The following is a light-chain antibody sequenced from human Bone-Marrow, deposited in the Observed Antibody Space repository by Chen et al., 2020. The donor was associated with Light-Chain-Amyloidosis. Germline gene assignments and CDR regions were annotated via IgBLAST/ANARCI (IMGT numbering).Light chain of an antibody. V-gene: IGLV3-25*03. CDR3: QSADSSGTYEVI. J-gene: IGLJ2*01. CDR2: RDT. Sequence: SYELPQPPSVSVSPGQTARITCSGDDLPTKYAYWYQQKPGQAPVLVIHRDTERPSGISERFSCSISGTTATLTISGVQAEDEADYHCQSADSSGTYEVIFGGGTKLTVL. CDR1: DLPTKY.